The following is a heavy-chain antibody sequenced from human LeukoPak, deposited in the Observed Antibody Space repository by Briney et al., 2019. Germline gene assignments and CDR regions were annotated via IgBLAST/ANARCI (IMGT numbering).Heavy chain of an antibody. CDR3: ASTSNWRQGSAFDI. D-gene: IGHD1-20*01. V-gene: IGHV4-59*01. J-gene: IGHJ3*02. Sequence: SETLSLTCTVSGGSISSYYWSWIRQPPGKGLEWIGYIYYSGSTNYNPFLKSRVTISVDTSKNQFSLKLSSVTAADTAVYYCASTSNWRQGSAFDIWGQGTMVTVSS. CDR1: GGSISSYY. CDR2: IYYSGST.